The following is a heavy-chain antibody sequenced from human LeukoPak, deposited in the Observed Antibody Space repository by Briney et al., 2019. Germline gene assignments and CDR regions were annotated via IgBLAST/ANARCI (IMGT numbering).Heavy chain of an antibody. CDR1: GYSFTSYW. CDR3: ARRPTLVGPNNY. Sequence: HGESLTISCKGSGYSFTSYWISWVRQMPGKGLEWMGIIYPGDSDTRYSPSFQGQVTISVDKSISTAYLQWSSLKASDTAMYYCARRPTLVGPNNYWGQGTLVTVSS. V-gene: IGHV5-51*01. CDR2: IYPGDSDT. D-gene: IGHD1-26*01. J-gene: IGHJ4*02.